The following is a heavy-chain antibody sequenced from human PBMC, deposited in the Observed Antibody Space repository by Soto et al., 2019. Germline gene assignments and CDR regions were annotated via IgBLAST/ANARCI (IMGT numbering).Heavy chain of an antibody. CDR2: INKDGGTT. J-gene: IGHJ6*02. D-gene: IGHD1-20*01. CDR3: AKDLHWYGMDV. CDR1: GFTFSDYF. Sequence: EVQLLESGGGLVQPGESLRLSCAASGFTFSDYFMNWVRQAPGKGLEWVSGINKDGGTTQHADFARGRFTISRDNSRNTLYLRVNSVRVEDTALYYCAKDLHWYGMDVWGQGTTVTVS. V-gene: IGHV3-23*01.